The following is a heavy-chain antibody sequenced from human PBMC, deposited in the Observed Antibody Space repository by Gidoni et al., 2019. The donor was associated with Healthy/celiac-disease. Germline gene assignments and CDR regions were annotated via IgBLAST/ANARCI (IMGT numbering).Heavy chain of an antibody. D-gene: IGHD1-26*01. CDR2: IYYSGST. Sequence: QVQLQESGPGLVKPSETLSLTCTVPGGPISSYYGSWIRQPPGKGLEWIGYIYYSGSTNYTPSLKSRVTISGDTSKNQFSLKLSSVTAADTAVYYCAGGSGGLDYWGQGTLVTVSS. J-gene: IGHJ4*02. CDR1: GGPISSYY. V-gene: IGHV4-59*01. CDR3: AGGSGGLDY.